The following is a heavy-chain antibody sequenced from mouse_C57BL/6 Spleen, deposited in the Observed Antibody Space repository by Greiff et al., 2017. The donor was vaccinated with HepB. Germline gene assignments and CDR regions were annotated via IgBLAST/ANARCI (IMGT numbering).Heavy chain of an antibody. CDR2: INPGSGGT. CDR3: ARTLPPPSVTAQVSYYAMDY. D-gene: IGHD3-2*02. Sequence: QVQLQQSGAELVRPGTSVKVSCKASGYAFTNYLIEWVKQRPGQGLEWIGVINPGSGGTNYNEKFKGKATLTADKSSSTAYMQLSSLTSEDSALYFCARTLPPPSVTAQVSYYAMDYWGQGTSVTVSS. CDR1: GYAFTNYL. J-gene: IGHJ4*01. V-gene: IGHV1-54*01.